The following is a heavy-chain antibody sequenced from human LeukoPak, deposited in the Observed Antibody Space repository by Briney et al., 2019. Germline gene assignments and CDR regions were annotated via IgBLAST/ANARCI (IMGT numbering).Heavy chain of an antibody. CDR2: IYHSGST. CDR3: ARNYYAAEAPDY. J-gene: IGHJ4*02. CDR1: GYSISSGYY. Sequence: SETLSLTCTVSGYSISSGYYWGWIRQPPGKGLEWIGSIYHSGSTYYNPSLKSRVTISVDTSKNQFSLKLSSVTAADTAVYYCARNYYAAEAPDYWGQGTLVTVSS. V-gene: IGHV4-38-2*02. D-gene: IGHD3-10*01.